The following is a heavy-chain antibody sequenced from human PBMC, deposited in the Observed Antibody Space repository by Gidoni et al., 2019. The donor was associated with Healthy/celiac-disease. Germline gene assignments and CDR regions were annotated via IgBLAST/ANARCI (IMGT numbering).Heavy chain of an antibody. J-gene: IGHJ4*02. Sequence: QVQLQESGPGLVKPSQTMSLTCTVSGGSISSGDYYWSWIRQPPGKGLEWIGYIYYSGSTYYNPSLKSRVTISVDTSKNQFSLKLSSVTAADTAVYYCARTYYYDSSGYPTPDYWGQGTLVTVSS. CDR3: ARTYYYDSSGYPTPDY. V-gene: IGHV4-30-4*01. CDR2: IYYSGST. D-gene: IGHD3-22*01. CDR1: GGSISSGDYY.